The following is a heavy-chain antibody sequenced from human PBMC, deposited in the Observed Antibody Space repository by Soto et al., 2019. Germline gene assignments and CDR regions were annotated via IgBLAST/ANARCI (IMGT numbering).Heavy chain of an antibody. CDR3: ARDNWNYLPWFDP. CDR1: GGTFGSYA. CDR2: IIPVFVKP. V-gene: IGHV1-69*13. Sequence: SLQVSCKTSGGTFGSYAISWVRQAPGQGLEWMGGIIPVFVKPNYAQKFQDRVTITADESTNTAYMELSSLRSDDTAVYYCARDNWNYLPWFDPWGQGTLVTVYS. D-gene: IGHD1-7*01. J-gene: IGHJ5*02.